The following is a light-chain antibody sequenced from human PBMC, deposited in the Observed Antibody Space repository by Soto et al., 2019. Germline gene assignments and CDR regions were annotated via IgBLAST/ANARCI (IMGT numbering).Light chain of an antibody. CDR3: SSYAGSNVV. J-gene: IGLJ2*01. CDR1: SSDIGNYNF. V-gene: IGLV2-8*01. CDR2: EVS. Sequence: QSALTQPPSASGSPGQSVTIACTGTSSDIGNYNFVTWYQHHPGKAPKLMIYEVSKRPSGVPDRFSGSKSGNTASLTVSGLQAEDEADYYCSSYAGSNVVFGGGTKVTVL.